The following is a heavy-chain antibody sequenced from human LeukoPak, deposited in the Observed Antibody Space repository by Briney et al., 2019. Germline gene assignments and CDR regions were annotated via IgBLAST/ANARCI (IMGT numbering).Heavy chain of an antibody. CDR1: GFTFSNYW. V-gene: IGHV3-7*01. Sequence: PGGSLRLSCAASGFTFSNYWMRWVRQAPGKGLEWVANIKPDGGEKYYVESVKGRFTISRDNAENSLFLQMNSLRAEDTAMYYCARDSNWALDYWGQGSLVTVSS. D-gene: IGHD7-27*01. CDR2: IKPDGGEK. CDR3: ARDSNWALDY. J-gene: IGHJ4*02.